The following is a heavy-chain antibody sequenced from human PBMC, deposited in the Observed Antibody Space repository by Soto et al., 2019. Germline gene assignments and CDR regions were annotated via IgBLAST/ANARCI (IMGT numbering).Heavy chain of an antibody. CDR3: AHEASGYDHLYYFDY. J-gene: IGHJ4*02. Sequence: QITLKESGPPLVKPTQTLTLTCTFSGFSLSTSGVGVGWIRQPPGKALEWLALIYWDDDKRYSPSLKSRLTITKDTSKNQVVLTMTNMDPVDTATYYCAHEASGYDHLYYFDYWGQGTLVTVSS. D-gene: IGHD5-12*01. V-gene: IGHV2-5*02. CDR1: GFSLSTSGVG. CDR2: IYWDDDK.